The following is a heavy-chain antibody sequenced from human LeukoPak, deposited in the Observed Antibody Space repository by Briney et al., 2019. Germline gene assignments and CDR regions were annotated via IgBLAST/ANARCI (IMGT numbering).Heavy chain of an antibody. Sequence: SGTLSLTCTVSGGSISSSSYYWGWIRQPPGKGLEWIGSIYYSGSTYYNPSLKSRVTISVDTSKNQSSLKLSSVTAADTAVYYCARLVRNVVVITTGFFDYWGQGTLVTVSS. CDR1: GGSISSSSYY. CDR2: IYYSGST. CDR3: ARLVRNVVVITTGFFDY. J-gene: IGHJ4*02. V-gene: IGHV4-39*01. D-gene: IGHD3-22*01.